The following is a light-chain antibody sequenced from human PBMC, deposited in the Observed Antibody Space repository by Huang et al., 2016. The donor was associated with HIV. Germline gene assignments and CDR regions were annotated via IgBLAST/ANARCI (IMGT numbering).Light chain of an antibody. J-gene: IGKJ3*01. V-gene: IGKV1-5*03. Sequence: DIQMTQSPSTLSAAIGDRVTITCRASQSVSTRLAWYQQKPGKAPRLLIQEASSVESGVPSRFSGSGSVTEFTLTISSLQPDDSATYSCQQYNTFTFGPGTKVDI. CDR2: EAS. CDR1: QSVSTR. CDR3: QQYNTFT.